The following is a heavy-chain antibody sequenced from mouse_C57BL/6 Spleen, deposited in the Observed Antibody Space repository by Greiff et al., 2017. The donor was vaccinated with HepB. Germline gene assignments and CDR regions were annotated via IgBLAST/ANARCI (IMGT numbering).Heavy chain of an antibody. CDR2: IDPSDSYT. CDR3: YSYYGSSYEYYFDY. CDR1: GYTFTSYW. D-gene: IGHD1-1*01. V-gene: IGHV1-50*01. Sequence: QVQLQQPGAELVKPGASVKLSCKASGYTFTSYWMQWVKQRPGQGLEWIGEIDPSDSYTNYNQKFKGKATLTVDTSSSTAYMQLSSLTSEDSAVYYCYSYYGSSYEYYFDYWGQGTTLTVSS. J-gene: IGHJ2*01.